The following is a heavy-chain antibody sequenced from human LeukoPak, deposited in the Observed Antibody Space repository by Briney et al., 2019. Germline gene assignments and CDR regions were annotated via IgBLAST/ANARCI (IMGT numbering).Heavy chain of an antibody. D-gene: IGHD3-3*01. CDR2: ISGSGGST. Sequence: GGSLRLSCAASGFTFSSYAMSWVRQAPGKGLEWVSAISGSGGSTYYADSVKGRFTISRDNSKNTLYLQMNSLRAEDTAVYYCAKRAIFGVVTMYYFDYWGQGTLVTVSS. CDR3: AKRAIFGVVTMYYFDY. CDR1: GFTFSSYA. J-gene: IGHJ4*02. V-gene: IGHV3-23*01.